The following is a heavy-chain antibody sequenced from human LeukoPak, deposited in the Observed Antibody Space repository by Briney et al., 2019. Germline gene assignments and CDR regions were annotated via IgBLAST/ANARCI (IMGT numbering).Heavy chain of an antibody. CDR1: GGSISSTSYH. J-gene: IGHJ5*02. CDR2: VYYTGSA. D-gene: IGHD3-10*01. V-gene: IGHV4-39*01. Sequence: SETLSLTCTVSGGSISSTSYHWAWIRQPPGKGLEWIATVYYTGSAYYNPSLKSRVTISVDASKSQFSLKLSSVTTADTALYYCARYASGSYYWFDPWGQGTLVTVSS. CDR3: ARYASGSYYWFDP.